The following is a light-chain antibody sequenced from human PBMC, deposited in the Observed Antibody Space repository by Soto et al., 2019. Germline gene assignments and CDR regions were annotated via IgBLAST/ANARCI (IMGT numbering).Light chain of an antibody. V-gene: IGKV3-20*01. Sequence: EVVVPHSPGTVSLSRGERATLSGRASQSVSSTYLAWYRQKPGQAPRLLIYGTSSRATGIPDRFSGSGSGPDFNLTINRLEPADFAVYDDEQDDYSPWSFGHGTKVASK. CDR1: QSVSSTY. CDR3: EQDDYSPWS. CDR2: GTS. J-gene: IGKJ1*01.